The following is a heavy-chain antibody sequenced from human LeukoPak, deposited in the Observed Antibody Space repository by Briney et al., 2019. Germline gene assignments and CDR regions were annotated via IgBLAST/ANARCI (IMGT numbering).Heavy chain of an antibody. V-gene: IGHV3-73*01. J-gene: IGHJ4*02. CDR1: GFTFSGSA. Sequence: PGGSLRLSCAASGFTFSGSAMHWVRQASGKGLEWVGRIRSKANSYATAYAASVKGRFTISRDDSKNTAYLQMNSLRAEDTAMYYCAREGSGWDFDYWGQGTLVTVSS. D-gene: IGHD6-25*01. CDR2: IRSKANSYAT. CDR3: AREGSGWDFDY.